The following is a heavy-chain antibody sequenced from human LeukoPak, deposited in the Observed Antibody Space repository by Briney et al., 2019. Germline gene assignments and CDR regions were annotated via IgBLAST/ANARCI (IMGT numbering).Heavy chain of an antibody. Sequence: SETLSLTCAVYGGPFCDYYWSWIRQPPGKGLEWIGRINHSGSTNYSPSLKSRATISVDTSKSQFSLKLNSMTAADTAVYYCARGEGARDGYNYEGPFYFDYWGQGTLVTVSS. CDR1: GGPFCDYY. CDR3: ARGEGARDGYNYEGPFYFDY. V-gene: IGHV4-34*01. J-gene: IGHJ4*02. D-gene: IGHD5-24*01. CDR2: INHSGST.